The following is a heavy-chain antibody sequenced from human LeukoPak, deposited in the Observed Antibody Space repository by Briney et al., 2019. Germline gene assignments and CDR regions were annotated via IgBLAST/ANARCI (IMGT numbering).Heavy chain of an antibody. CDR3: ARLRIPSPAYYFDY. V-gene: IGHV4-39*01. D-gene: IGHD2-2*01. J-gene: IGHJ4*02. CDR2: IYYSGST. CDR1: GGSISSSSYY. Sequence: SETLSLTCTVSGGSISSSSYYWGWIRQPPGKGLEWIGSIYYSGSTNYNPSLKSRVTISVDTSKNQFSLKLSSVTAADTAVYYCARLRIPSPAYYFDYWGQGTLVTVSS.